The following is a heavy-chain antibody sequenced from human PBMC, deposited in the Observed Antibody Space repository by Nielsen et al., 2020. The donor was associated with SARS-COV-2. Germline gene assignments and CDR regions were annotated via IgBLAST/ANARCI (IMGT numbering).Heavy chain of an antibody. CDR2: IIPIFGTA. D-gene: IGHD6-13*01. Sequence: SVKVSCKASGGTFSSYAISWVRQAPGQGLEWMGGIIPIFGTANYAQKFQGRVTITADKSTSTAYMELSSLRSEDTAVYYCATAAAGHYYYYGMDVWGQGTTVTVSS. CDR1: GGTFSSYA. CDR3: ATAAAGHYYYYGMDV. J-gene: IGHJ6*02. V-gene: IGHV1-69*06.